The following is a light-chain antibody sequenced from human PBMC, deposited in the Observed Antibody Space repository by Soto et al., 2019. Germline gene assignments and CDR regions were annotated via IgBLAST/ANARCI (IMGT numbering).Light chain of an antibody. CDR2: KAS. Sequence: DIQMTQSPSTLSASVGDRVTITCRASQSLGSWLAWYQQKPGKAPKLLIYKASSLESGVPSRFSGSGSGTEFTPTLSSLQPDDFATYYCQQYNRYPFTFGPGTKVDIK. CDR3: QQYNRYPFT. CDR1: QSLGSW. J-gene: IGKJ3*01. V-gene: IGKV1-5*03.